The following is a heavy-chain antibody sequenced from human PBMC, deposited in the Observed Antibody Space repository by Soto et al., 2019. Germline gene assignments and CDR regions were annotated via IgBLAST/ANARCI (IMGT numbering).Heavy chain of an antibody. CDR3: AKDFLWFGPFDY. V-gene: IGHV3-30*18. Sequence: GGSLRLSCAASGFTFSSYGMHWVRQAPGKGLEWVAVISYDGSNKYYADSVKGRFTISRDNSKNTLYLQMNSLRAEDTAVYYCAKDFLWFGPFDYWGQGTLVTVSS. CDR2: ISYDGSNK. D-gene: IGHD3-10*01. J-gene: IGHJ4*02. CDR1: GFTFSSYG.